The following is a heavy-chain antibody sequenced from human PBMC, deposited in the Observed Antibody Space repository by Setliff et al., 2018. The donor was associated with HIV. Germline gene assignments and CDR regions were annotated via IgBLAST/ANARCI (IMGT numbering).Heavy chain of an antibody. D-gene: IGHD7-27*01. J-gene: IGHJ5*01. CDR1: GFTLSAYG. CDR2: IWHDGIEE. Sequence: GGSLRLSCEASGFTLSAYGMHWVRQAPGKGLEWVAVIWHDGIEENYADSVKGRFNISRDNAKKTLYLRMNSLRAEDTAVYYCAKDRDWGWFDSWGQGTLVTVSS. V-gene: IGHV3-33*06. CDR3: AKDRDWGWFDS.